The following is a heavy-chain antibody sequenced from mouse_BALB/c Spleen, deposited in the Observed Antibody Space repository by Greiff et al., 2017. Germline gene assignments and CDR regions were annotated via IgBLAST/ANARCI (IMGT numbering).Heavy chain of an antibody. CDR3: ARDRGNYVAWFAY. V-gene: IGHV2-9*02. D-gene: IGHD2-1*01. Sequence: VKLMESGPGLVAPSQSLSITCTVSGFSLTSYGVHWVRQPPGKGLEWLGVIWAGGSTNYNSALMSRLSISKDNSKSQVFLKMNSLQTDDTAMYYGARDRGNYVAWFAYWGQGTLSLSLQ. J-gene: IGHJ3*01. CDR1: GFSLTSYG. CDR2: IWAGGST.